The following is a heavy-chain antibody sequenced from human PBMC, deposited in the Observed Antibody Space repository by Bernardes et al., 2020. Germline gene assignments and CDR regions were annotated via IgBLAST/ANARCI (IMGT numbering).Heavy chain of an antibody. D-gene: IGHD4-4*01. CDR2: ITSDGSSA. J-gene: IGHJ4*02. CDR3: ARDLQADYIYDY. V-gene: IGHV3-64*01. Sequence: VGSLILSCVASGFIFRNPAMHWVRQAPGRGLEYVSAITSDGSSAHYSSSVKARFTISRDNSKNTLYLQMGSLRPEDMAVYYCARDLQADYIYDYWGQGTLVTVSS. CDR1: GFIFRNPA.